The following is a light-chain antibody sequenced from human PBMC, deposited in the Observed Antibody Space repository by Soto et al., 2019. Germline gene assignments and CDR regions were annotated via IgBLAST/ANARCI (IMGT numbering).Light chain of an antibody. J-gene: IGKJ4*01. CDR3: QQFDDLPRT. V-gene: IGKV1-33*01. Sequence: DIQMTQSPSSLSASVGDRVTITCQASQDIRNYLNWYQQKPGKAPKVLISLASTLETGVPSRFSGGGSGTDFTFTISSLQPVATYYCQQFDDLPRTFGGGTKVDIK. CDR1: QDIRNY. CDR2: LAS.